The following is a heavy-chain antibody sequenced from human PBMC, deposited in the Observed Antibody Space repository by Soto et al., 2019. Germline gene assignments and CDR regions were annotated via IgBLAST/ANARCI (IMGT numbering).Heavy chain of an antibody. V-gene: IGHV4-30-2*01. D-gene: IGHD6-13*01. CDR2: IYDSGNT. Sequence: QLQLQESGSGLVKPSQTLSLTCAVAGGSISGTTYSWSWLRQPPGKGLEWIGYIYDSGNTSYNPSLKGQFPISVDRSNNQFSLKLSSVTAADTAVYYCARGQGAAAGHSNFDYWGQGALVTVSS. CDR3: ARGQGAAAGHSNFDY. J-gene: IGHJ4*02. CDR1: GGSISGTTYS.